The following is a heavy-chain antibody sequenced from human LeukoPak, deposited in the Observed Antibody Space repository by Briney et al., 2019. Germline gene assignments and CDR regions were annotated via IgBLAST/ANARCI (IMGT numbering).Heavy chain of an antibody. D-gene: IGHD3-16*01. CDR1: GFTFSTFA. J-gene: IGHJ4*02. V-gene: IGHV3-21*06. CDR2: ITGSGPYM. Sequence: GGSLRLSCAASGFTFSTFAMHWVRLSPGKGLEWVSSITGSGPYMLYADSVKHRFTISRDNTKNLLYLEMNSLRAEDTAVYYCARDASLRGMLTIVWGQGTLVSVSS. CDR3: ARDASLRGMLTIV.